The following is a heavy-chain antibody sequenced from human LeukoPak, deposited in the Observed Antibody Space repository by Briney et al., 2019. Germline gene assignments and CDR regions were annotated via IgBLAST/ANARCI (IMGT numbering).Heavy chain of an antibody. V-gene: IGHV3-23*01. CDR2: ISASAGTT. Sequence: GGSLRLSCAASGFTFTNYAMTWVRQAPGKGLEWVSSISASAGTTYYADSVKGRFTISRDTSKTTLHLQMSSLRADDTAVYYCAKDRPLNWGYYFDSRGQGTVVTVSS. J-gene: IGHJ4*02. CDR3: AKDRPLNWGYYFDS. CDR1: GFTFTNYA. D-gene: IGHD7-27*01.